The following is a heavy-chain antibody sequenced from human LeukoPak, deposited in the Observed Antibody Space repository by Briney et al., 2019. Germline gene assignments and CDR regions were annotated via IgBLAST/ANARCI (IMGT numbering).Heavy chain of an antibody. CDR2: IYYTGST. V-gene: IGHV4-59*08. CDR3: ARIFYDSRGYYYVDAFDV. J-gene: IGHJ3*01. Sequence: PSETLSLTCTVTGDSMGTYYWSFIRQPPGKGLEWVGYIYYTGSTSYNPSLKSRLTISVDTSKNQLSLKLTSVTAADTAVYYCARIFYDSRGYYYVDAFDVWGQGTMVTVSS. D-gene: IGHD3-22*01. CDR1: GDSMGTYY.